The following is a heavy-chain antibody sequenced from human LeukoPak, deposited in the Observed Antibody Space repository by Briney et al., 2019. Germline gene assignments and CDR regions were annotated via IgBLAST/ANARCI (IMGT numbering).Heavy chain of an antibody. D-gene: IGHD6-19*01. CDR2: IYYSGST. CDR1: GGSISSSSFY. J-gene: IGHJ3*02. Sequence: SDTLSLTCTVSGGSISSSSFYWGWIRQPPGKGLEWIGSIYYSGSTYYNPSLKSRVTLSVDTSKNQFSLKLSSVTAADTAVYYCARGISPGSGWFFDIWGQGTMVTLPT. CDR3: ARGISPGSGWFFDI. V-gene: IGHV4-39*07.